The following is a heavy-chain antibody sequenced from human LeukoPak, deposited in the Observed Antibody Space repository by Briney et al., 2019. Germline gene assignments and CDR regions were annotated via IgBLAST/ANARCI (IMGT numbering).Heavy chain of an antibody. CDR2: INPNSGGT. D-gene: IGHD1-26*01. CDR3: AIPSGSPEGGFDC. CDR1: GFTFTGYY. V-gene: IGHV1-2*06. J-gene: IGHJ4*02. Sequence: GASVKVSCKASGFTFTGYYIHWVRQAPGQGLEWMGRINPNSGGTNYAQKFQGRLTMTRDTSITTAYMELTRLRYDDTAVYYCAIPSGSPEGGFDCWGQGTLVTVSS.